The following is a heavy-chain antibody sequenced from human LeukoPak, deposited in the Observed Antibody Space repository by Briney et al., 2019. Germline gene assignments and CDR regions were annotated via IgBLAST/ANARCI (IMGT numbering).Heavy chain of an antibody. CDR1: GGSIGGGSYY. V-gene: IGHV4-39*07. J-gene: IGHJ4*02. Sequence: PSETLSLTCTVSGGSIGGGSYYWGWIRQPPGKGLEWIGSIYYSGSTYYNPSLKSRITVSLDTSKNQLSLKLSSVTAADTAVYYCARDISFEVVNFFDYWGQGTLVPVSS. CDR2: IYYSGST. D-gene: IGHD3-9*01. CDR3: ARDISFEVVNFFDY.